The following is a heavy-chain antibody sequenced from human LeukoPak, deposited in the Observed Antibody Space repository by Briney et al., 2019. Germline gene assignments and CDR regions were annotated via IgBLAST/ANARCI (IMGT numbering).Heavy chain of an antibody. CDR3: ARGALRLGELYKMDV. CDR1: GFTFSSYA. D-gene: IGHD3-16*01. J-gene: IGHJ6*04. Sequence: PGGSLRLSCAASGFTFSSYAMHWVRQAPGKGLEWVAVISYDGSNKYYADSVKGRFTISRDNSKNTLYLQMNSLRAADTAVYYCARGALRLGELYKMDVWGKGTTVTVSS. CDR2: ISYDGSNK. V-gene: IGHV3-30*04.